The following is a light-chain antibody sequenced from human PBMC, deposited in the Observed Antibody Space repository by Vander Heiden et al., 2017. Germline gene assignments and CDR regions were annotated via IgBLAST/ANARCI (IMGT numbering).Light chain of an antibody. J-gene: IGLJ2*01. V-gene: IGLV1-47*01. CDR2: RNN. CDR1: SSNIGSNY. Sequence: QSVLTQPPSASGTPGQRVTISCSGSSSNIGSNYVYWYQQLPGTAPKLLIYRNNQRPSGVPDRFSGFKSGTSASLAISGLRSEDEADYYCAAWDDSLSGLGVFGGGTKLTVL. CDR3: AAWDDSLSGLGV.